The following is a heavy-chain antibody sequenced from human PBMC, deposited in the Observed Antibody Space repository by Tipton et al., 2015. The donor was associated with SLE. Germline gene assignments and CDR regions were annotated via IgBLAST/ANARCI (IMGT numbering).Heavy chain of an antibody. V-gene: IGHV4-31*03. D-gene: IGHD6-25*01. Sequence: TLSPTCTVSGGAITSGGYYWSWIRQHPGKGLEWIGYTYHGGHSYSNPSLRSRVALSLDTSKNQFSLKLNSMTAADTAVYYCARDRGDYWGQGILVIVSS. J-gene: IGHJ4*02. CDR2: TYHGGHS. CDR3: ARDRGDY. CDR1: GGAITSGGYY.